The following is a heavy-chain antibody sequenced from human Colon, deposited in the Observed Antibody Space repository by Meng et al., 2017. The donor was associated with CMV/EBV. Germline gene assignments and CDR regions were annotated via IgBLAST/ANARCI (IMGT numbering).Heavy chain of an antibody. Sequence: CAVSGGSVGGGSGDWSWIRHPPGKGLEWIGYISYSGSINYNPSLESRVTIALDSSNNRFSLRLSSVTAADTAVYYCAREITLFRFDPWGQGTLVTVSS. CDR3: AREITLFRFDP. J-gene: IGHJ5*02. V-gene: IGHV4-61*01. CDR1: GGSVGGGSGD. D-gene: IGHD3-3*01. CDR2: ISYSGSI.